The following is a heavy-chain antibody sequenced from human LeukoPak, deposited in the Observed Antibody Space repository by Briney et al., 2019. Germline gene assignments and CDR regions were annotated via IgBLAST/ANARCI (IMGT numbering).Heavy chain of an antibody. V-gene: IGHV3-21*01. CDR1: GFTFSSYS. CDR3: ASEWRNHDAFDI. D-gene: IGHD1-14*01. CDR2: ISSSSSYI. J-gene: IGHJ3*02. Sequence: GGSLRLSCAASGFTFSSYSMNWVRQAPGKGLEWVSSISSSSSYIYYADSVKGRFTISRDNAKNSLYLQMNSLRAEDTAVYYCASEWRNHDAFDIWGQGTMVTVPS.